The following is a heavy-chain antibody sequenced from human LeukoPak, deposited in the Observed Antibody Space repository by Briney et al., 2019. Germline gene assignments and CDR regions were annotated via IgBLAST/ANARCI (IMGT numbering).Heavy chain of an antibody. D-gene: IGHD3-22*01. CDR2: IIPILDTP. J-gene: IGHJ4*02. V-gene: IGHV1-69*04. CDR1: GGTLSSYA. CDR3: ARDLTSYYYDNNGAFDF. Sequence: SVKVSCKASGGTLSSYAINWVRQAPGQGLEWMGRIIPILDTPNYAQKFQGRVTITADKSTSTAYMELSSLRSEDTAVYYCARDLTSYYYDNNGAFDFWGQGTLVTVSS.